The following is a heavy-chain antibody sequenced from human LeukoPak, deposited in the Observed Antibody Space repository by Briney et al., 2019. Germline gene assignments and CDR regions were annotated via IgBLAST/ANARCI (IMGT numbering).Heavy chain of an antibody. CDR2: ISSSGSLI. V-gene: IGHV3-21*01. CDR3: ARNYYDSSGYYYAFDY. CDR1: GFIFSSFR. J-gene: IGHJ4*02. D-gene: IGHD3-22*01. Sequence: GGSLRLSCAASGFIFSSFRMNWVRQAPGKGLECVSSISSSGSLIYYADSMKGRFTVSRDNAKNSLFLQLNSLRAEDTAVYYCARNYYDSSGYYYAFDYRGQGTLVTVSS.